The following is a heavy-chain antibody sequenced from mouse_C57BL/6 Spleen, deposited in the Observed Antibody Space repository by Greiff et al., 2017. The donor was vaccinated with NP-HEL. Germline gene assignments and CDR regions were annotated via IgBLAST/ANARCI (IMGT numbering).Heavy chain of an antibody. V-gene: IGHV1-69*01. CDR3: ARVNSNYEVDY. J-gene: IGHJ4*01. CDR1: GYTFTSYW. CDR2: IDPSDSYT. Sequence: QVQLKQPGAELVMPGASVKLSCKASGYTFTSYWMHWVKQRPGQGLEWIGEIDPSDSYTNYNQKFKGKSTLTVDKSSSTAYMQLSSLTSEDSAVYYCARVNSNYEVDYWGQGTSVTVSS. D-gene: IGHD2-5*01.